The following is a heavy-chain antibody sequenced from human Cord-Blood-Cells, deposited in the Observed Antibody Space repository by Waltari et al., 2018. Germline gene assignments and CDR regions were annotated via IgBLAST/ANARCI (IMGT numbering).Heavy chain of an antibody. CDR3: ASELIDAFDI. V-gene: IGHV3-30-3*01. J-gene: IGHJ3*02. CDR2: ISYDGSNK. Sequence: QVQLVESGGGVVQPGRSLRLSCAASGFTFSSYAMHWVRQAPGKGLEWVAVISYDGSNKYYADSVKCRFTISRDNSKNTLYLQMNSLRAEDTAVYYCASELIDAFDIWGQGTMVTVSS. CDR1: GFTFSSYA.